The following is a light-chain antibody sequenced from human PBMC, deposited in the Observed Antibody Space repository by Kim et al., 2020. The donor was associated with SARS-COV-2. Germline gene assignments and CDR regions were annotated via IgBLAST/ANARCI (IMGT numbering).Light chain of an antibody. CDR1: QTVSSNY. J-gene: IGKJ2*01. CDR3: QLYGSSPYT. CDR2: GAS. Sequence: EIVLTQNPGTLSLSPGERATLSCRASQTVSSNYLAWYQQRPGQAPRLLISGASSRATGIPDKFSGSGSGTDFTLTISRLEPEDFAVYYCQLYGSSPYTFGQGTKLEI. V-gene: IGKV3-20*01.